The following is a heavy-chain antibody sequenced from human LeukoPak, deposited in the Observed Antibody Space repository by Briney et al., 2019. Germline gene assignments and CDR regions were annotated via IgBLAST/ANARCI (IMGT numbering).Heavy chain of an antibody. CDR1: GFTFTNYA. V-gene: IGHV3-23*01. D-gene: IGHD6-13*01. CDR2: ISGTGGRT. Sequence: GGSLRLSCAASGFTFTNYAMSWVRQAPGKGLEWVSAISGTGGRTYYADSVKGRFTISRDNSKNTLYLQMNSLRAEDTAVYYCARDLGSSLDYWGQGTLVTVSS. CDR3: ARDLGSSLDY. J-gene: IGHJ4*02.